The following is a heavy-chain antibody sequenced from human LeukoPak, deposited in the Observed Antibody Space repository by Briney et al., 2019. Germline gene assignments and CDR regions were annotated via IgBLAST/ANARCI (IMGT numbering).Heavy chain of an antibody. Sequence: PGGSLRLSCAASGFTFSSYAMSWVRQAPGKGLEWVSAISGSGGSTYYADSVKGRFTISRDNSKNTLYLQMNSLRAEDTAVYYCAKDMTNFPHDYSGMDVWGQGTTVTVSS. CDR1: GFTFSSYA. CDR3: AKDMTNFPHDYSGMDV. V-gene: IGHV3-23*01. CDR2: ISGSGGST. D-gene: IGHD1-1*01. J-gene: IGHJ6*02.